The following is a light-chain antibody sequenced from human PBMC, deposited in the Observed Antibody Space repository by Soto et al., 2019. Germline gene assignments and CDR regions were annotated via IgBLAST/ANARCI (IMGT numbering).Light chain of an antibody. J-gene: IGLJ2*01. Sequence: QSVLTQPPSASGTPGQRVTISCSGSSSNIGGNHVYWYQQFPGLAPKLLMYRSDQRPTGVPDRFSGSRSGTSASLAISGLGSDAEADYYCSARDDILSGVVFGGGTKLTVL. CDR3: SARDDILSGVV. CDR1: SSNIGGNH. V-gene: IGLV1-47*01. CDR2: RSD.